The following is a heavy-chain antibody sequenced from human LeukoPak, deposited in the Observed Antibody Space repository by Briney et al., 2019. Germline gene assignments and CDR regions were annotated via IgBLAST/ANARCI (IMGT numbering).Heavy chain of an antibody. CDR2: IYYTGST. CDR3: ASRKLGNDY. Sequence: SETLSLTCTVSGGSVSDYYWSWIRQSPGKGLEWIGYIYYTGSTSYNPSLRSRVTMSADTSKNQFSLKLSSVTAADTAVYCCASRKLGNDYWGQGTLVTVSS. V-gene: IGHV4-59*02. D-gene: IGHD7-27*01. CDR1: GGSVSDYY. J-gene: IGHJ4*02.